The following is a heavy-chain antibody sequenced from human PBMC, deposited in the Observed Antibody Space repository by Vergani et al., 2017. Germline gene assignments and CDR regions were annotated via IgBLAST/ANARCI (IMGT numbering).Heavy chain of an antibody. J-gene: IGHJ6*03. CDR1: GGSVSSGSYY. CDR3: ARGAGIAAAGKAYYYYYYMDV. CDR2: IYYSGST. V-gene: IGHV4-61*10. D-gene: IGHD6-13*01. Sequence: QVQLQESGPGLVKPSETLSLTCTVSGGSVSSGSYYWSWIRQPAGKGLEWIGYIYYSGSTNYNPSLKSRVTISVDTSKNQFSLKLSSVTAADTAVYYCARGAGIAAAGKAYYYYYYMDVWGKGTTVTVS.